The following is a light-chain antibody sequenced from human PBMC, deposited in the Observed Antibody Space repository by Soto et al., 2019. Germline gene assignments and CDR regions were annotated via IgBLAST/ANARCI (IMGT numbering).Light chain of an antibody. J-gene: IGLJ2*01. CDR3: NSYPSSSTVV. V-gene: IGLV2-14*01. CDR2: EVS. Sequence: QSVLTQPASVSGSPGQSITISCTGTSSDVGGYNYVSWYQQYPGKAPKLIIYEVSNRPSGVSNRFSGSKSGNTASLTISGLQGEDEADYYCNSYPSSSTVVFGGGTKLTVL. CDR1: SSDVGGYNY.